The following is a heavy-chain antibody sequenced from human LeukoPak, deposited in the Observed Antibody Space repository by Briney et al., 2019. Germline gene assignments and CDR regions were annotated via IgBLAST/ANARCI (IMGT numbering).Heavy chain of an antibody. CDR3: ARGIADYWYYMDV. CDR2: IYYSGST. V-gene: IGHV4-59*11. D-gene: IGHD2-8*02. J-gene: IGHJ6*03. Sequence: SETLSLTCTVSGDSISTRHYWCWIRQPPGRGLDWIGYIYYSGSTNYNPSLKSRVTISVDTSKNQFSLKLTSVTAADAAVYYCARGIADYWYYMDVWGKGTTVTVSS. CDR1: GDSISTRHY.